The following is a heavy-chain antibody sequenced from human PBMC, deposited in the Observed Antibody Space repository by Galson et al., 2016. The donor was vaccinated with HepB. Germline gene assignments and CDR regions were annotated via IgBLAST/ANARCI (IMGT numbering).Heavy chain of an antibody. Sequence: SLRLSCAASGFTVTSNYMSWVRQAPGKGLEWVSMIYNSGETHYADSVKGRFTISGDNSKNTLYLQMNSLRVEDTAMFYCARWDCSSSNCFYYSWGQGTLVTV. CDR2: IYNSGET. D-gene: IGHD2-2*01. CDR3: ARWDCSSSNCFYYS. J-gene: IGHJ4*02. CDR1: GFTVTSNY. V-gene: IGHV3-53*01.